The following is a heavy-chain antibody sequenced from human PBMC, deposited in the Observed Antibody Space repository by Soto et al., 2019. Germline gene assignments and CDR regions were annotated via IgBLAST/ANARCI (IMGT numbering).Heavy chain of an antibody. D-gene: IGHD1-20*01. CDR1: GFSLTSPGMC. CDR2: IERDDDDK. V-gene: IGHV2-70*13. J-gene: IGHJ6*02. CDR3: ARSIRGPRRFNGMDV. Sequence: EXGPALVNPPEALTLTCTFSGFSLTSPGMCVSWIRQPPGKALEWLALIERDDDDKYYSTSLKTRLTISKDTRKNQVVLTMANMDPADTGTYYCARSIRGPRRFNGMDVWGQGTTVTVSS.